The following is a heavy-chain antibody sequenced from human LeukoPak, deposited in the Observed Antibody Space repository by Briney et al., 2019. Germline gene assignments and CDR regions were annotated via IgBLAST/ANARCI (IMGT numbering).Heavy chain of an antibody. D-gene: IGHD1-26*01. V-gene: IGHV3-21*01. J-gene: IGHJ3*02. CDR1: GFTFSSYS. CDR2: ISSSSSYI. Sequence: GGSLRLSCAASGFTFSSYSMNWVRQAPGKGLEWVSSISSSSSYIYYADSVKGRFTISRDNAKNSLYLQMNSLRAEDTAVYYCARVGRGYDASDIWGQGTMVTVSS. CDR3: ARVGRGYDASDI.